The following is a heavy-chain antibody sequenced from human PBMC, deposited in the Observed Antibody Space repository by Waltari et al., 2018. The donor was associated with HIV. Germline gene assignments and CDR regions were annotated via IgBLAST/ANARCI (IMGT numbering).Heavy chain of an antibody. Sequence: EVQLVESGGKLVQPEGSLRLSCLASGFTFSDYSMNWVRQGPGKGLEWVADISATGTTIFYANSGKGRFTVSRDNVENSLYLDMSSLRAEDTGDYYCARCETVVTPFINKYLGLDVWGPGTTVTVSS. CDR1: GFTFSDYS. CDR3: ARCETVVTPFINKYLGLDV. CDR2: ISATGTTI. J-gene: IGHJ6*02. D-gene: IGHD2-15*01. V-gene: IGHV3-48*01.